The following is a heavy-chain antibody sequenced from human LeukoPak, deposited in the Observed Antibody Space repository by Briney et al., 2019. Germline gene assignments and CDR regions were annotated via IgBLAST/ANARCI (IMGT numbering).Heavy chain of an antibody. CDR2: IGTAGDP. J-gene: IGHJ6*04. CDR1: GFTFSSYD. D-gene: IGHD6-19*01. CDR3: ARGSLSSVWFYYYGMDV. Sequence: GGSLRLSCAASGFTFSSYDMHWVRQATGKGLEWVSAIGTAGDPYYPGSVKGRFTISRENAENSLYLQMNSLRAGDTAVYYCARGSLSSVWFYYYGMDVWGKGTTVTVSS. V-gene: IGHV3-13*05.